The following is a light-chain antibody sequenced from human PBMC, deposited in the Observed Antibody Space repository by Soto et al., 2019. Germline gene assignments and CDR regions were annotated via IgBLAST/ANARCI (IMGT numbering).Light chain of an antibody. V-gene: IGKV3-20*01. CDR3: QEYGYSPNA. J-gene: IGKJ2*01. Sequence: EIILTQSPDTLSLSLGERATLSCRASRSINSRYLAWYQQKHGQAPRLLIYAASSRATGILDRCSGSGSGTDLTLTITRLEPEDFAVYYCQEYGYSPNAFGQGTNLEIK. CDR1: RSINSRY. CDR2: AAS.